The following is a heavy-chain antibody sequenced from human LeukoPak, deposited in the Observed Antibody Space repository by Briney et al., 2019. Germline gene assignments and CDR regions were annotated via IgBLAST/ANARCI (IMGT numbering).Heavy chain of an antibody. D-gene: IGHD2-21*02. CDR3: AKGLQAGDRYFDL. CDR2: ISDNGGTT. Sequence: GGSLRLSCAASGFTFSSYSMSWVRQAPGKGLEWVSTISDNGGTTYYADSVKGRFTISRDNSKNTLFLQMNSLRAEDTAVYYCAKGLQAGDRYFDLWGRGTLVTVSS. CDR1: GFTFSSYS. J-gene: IGHJ2*01. V-gene: IGHV3-23*01.